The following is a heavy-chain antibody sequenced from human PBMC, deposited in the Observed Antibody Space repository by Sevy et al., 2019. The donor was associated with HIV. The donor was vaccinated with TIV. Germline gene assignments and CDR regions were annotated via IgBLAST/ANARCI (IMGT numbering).Heavy chain of an antibody. D-gene: IGHD3-10*01. CDR1: GFTFSSYA. CDR2: ISGSGGST. Sequence: GGSLRLSCAASGFTFSSYAMSWVRQAPGKGLEWVSAISGSGGSTYYADSVKGRFTISRDNSKNTLYLQMSSLRAEDTAVYYCAGRGSGTSPRPFDYWGQGTLVTVSS. CDR3: AGRGSGTSPRPFDY. V-gene: IGHV3-23*01. J-gene: IGHJ4*02.